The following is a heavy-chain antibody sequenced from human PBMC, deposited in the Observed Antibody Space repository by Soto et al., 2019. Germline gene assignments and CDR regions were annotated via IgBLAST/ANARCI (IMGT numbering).Heavy chain of an antibody. V-gene: IGHV3-74*03. CDR1: GFTFSNYW. Sequence: EVQLVESGGGLVQPGGSLRLSCAASGFTFSNYWMYWVRQAPGKGLVWVSRVNNDGTDTTHADSVKGRFTISRDNAENTLYLQMNGPRAEDTAVYYCARGGLQHALDVWGQGSTVTVSS. J-gene: IGHJ6*02. D-gene: IGHD6-13*01. CDR3: ARGGLQHALDV. CDR2: VNNDGTDT.